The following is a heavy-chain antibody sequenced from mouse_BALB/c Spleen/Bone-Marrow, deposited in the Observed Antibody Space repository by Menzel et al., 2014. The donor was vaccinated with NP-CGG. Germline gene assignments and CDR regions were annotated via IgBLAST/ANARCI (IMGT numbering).Heavy chain of an antibody. J-gene: IGHJ4*01. Sequence: VQLVESGAELAKPGASVKMSCKASGYTFTNYWMHWVKQRPGQGLEWIGYINPSTGYTEYNQKFKDKATLTADKSSSTAYMQLSSLTSEDSAVYYCARSTITTGMDYWGQGASVTVSS. CDR3: ARSTITTGMDY. CDR2: INPSTGYT. D-gene: IGHD2-4*01. V-gene: IGHV1-7*01. CDR1: GYTFTNYW.